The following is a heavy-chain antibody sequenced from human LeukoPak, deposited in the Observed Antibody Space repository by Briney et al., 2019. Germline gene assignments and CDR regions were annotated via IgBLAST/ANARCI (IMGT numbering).Heavy chain of an antibody. CDR3: ARAPMATKGYFDY. V-gene: IGHV3-21*01. D-gene: IGHD5-24*01. CDR2: ISSSSSYI. J-gene: IGHJ4*02. CDR1: GFTFSSYS. Sequence: PGGSLRLSCAASGFTFSSYSMNWVRQAPGKGLEWVSSISSSSSYIYYADPVNGRFTISRDNAKNSLYLQMNSLRAEDTAVYYCARAPMATKGYFDYWGQGTLVTVSS.